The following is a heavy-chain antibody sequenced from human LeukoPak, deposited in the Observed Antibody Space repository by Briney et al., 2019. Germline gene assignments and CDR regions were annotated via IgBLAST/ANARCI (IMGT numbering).Heavy chain of an antibody. Sequence: SETLSLTCTVSGGSISSGGYYWSWIRQHPGKGLEWIGYIYYSGSTYYNPSLKSRVTISVDTSKNQFSLKLSSVTAADTAVYYCARENTARGGFDYWGQGTLVTVSS. J-gene: IGHJ4*02. V-gene: IGHV4-31*03. CDR3: ARENTARGGFDY. CDR2: IYYSGST. CDR1: GGSISSGGYY. D-gene: IGHD3-10*01.